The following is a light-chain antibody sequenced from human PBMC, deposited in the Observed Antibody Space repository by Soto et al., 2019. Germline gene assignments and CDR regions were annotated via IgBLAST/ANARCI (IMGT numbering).Light chain of an antibody. J-gene: IGKJ1*01. V-gene: IGKV1-5*01. Sequence: DIHMTQSPSTMSESVGARVTITCRACQNIHRSLAWYQQKPGNPPKLLIYDASTLEVGVPSRFSGSGSGTEFTLSISSLQPDDFATYYCQQCYIYWTVGQGNKVDIK. CDR2: DAS. CDR1: QNIHRS. CDR3: QQCYIYWT.